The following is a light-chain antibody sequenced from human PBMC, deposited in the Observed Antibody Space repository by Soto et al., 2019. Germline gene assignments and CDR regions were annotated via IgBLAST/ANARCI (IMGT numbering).Light chain of an antibody. V-gene: IGKV1-5*01. CDR2: DAS. CDR3: QQYNYFWA. Sequence: IQMTQSPSTLSGSVGDIWTITCRASQSISSWLAWYQQKPGKAPKLLIYDASNLESGVPSRFSGGASGTEFSLTISSLKPDYFATYYCQQYNYFWAFGQGTKVDI. J-gene: IGKJ1*01. CDR1: QSISSW.